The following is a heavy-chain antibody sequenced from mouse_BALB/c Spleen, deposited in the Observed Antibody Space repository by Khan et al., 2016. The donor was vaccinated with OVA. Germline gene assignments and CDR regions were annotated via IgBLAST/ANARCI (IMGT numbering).Heavy chain of an antibody. CDR1: GFSLTTYG. V-gene: IGHV2-2*02. Sequence: QVQLKESGPGLVRPSQSLSITCTVSGFSLTTYGVRWVRQSPGKGMEWRGVIWSGGSTDYSAAFISRLSISKDNSKSQVFFKMNSLQPNDTAIYYCARNYDYDEGLAYWGQGTLVTVSA. D-gene: IGHD2-4*01. CDR2: IWSGGST. J-gene: IGHJ3*01. CDR3: ARNYDYDEGLAY.